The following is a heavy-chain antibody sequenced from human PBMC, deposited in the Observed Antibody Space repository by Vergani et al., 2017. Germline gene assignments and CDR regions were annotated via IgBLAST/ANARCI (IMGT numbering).Heavy chain of an antibody. CDR2: ISSSSSYI. CDR1: GFTFSSYS. CDR3: ANEISRTPADDAFDI. Sequence: EVQLVESGGGLVKPGGSLRLSCAASGFTFSSYSMNWVRQAPGKGLEWVSSISSSSSYIYYADSVKGRFTISRDNAKNSLYLQMNSLRAEDTAVYYCANEISRTPADDAFDIWGQGTMVTVSS. D-gene: IGHD1-14*01. V-gene: IGHV3-21*01. J-gene: IGHJ3*02.